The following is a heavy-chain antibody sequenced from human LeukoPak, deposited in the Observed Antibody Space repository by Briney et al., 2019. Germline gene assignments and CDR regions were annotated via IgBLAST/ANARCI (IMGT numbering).Heavy chain of an antibody. CDR1: GGTFSSYA. CDR3: ARTPSFQAAASPFDY. V-gene: IGHV1-69*06. Sequence: SVKVSCKASGGTFSSYAISWVRQAPGQGLEWMGGIIPIFGTANYAQKFHGRVTITADKSTSTAYMELSSLRSEDTAVYYCARTPSFQAAASPFDYWGQGTLVTVSS. J-gene: IGHJ4*02. D-gene: IGHD6-13*01. CDR2: IIPIFGTA.